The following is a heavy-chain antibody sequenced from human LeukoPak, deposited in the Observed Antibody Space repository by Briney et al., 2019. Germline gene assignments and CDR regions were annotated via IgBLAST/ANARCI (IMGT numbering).Heavy chain of an antibody. CDR2: IYSGGST. CDR3: AKLPHVRFRNLLDY. J-gene: IGHJ4*02. CDR1: GFTVSSNY. D-gene: IGHD2-21*01. Sequence: LAGGSLRLSCAASGFTVSSNYMSWVRQAPGKGLEWVSVIYSGGSTYYADSVKGRFTISRDNSKNTLYLQINSLRAEDTAVYYCAKLPHVRFRNLLDYWGQGTLVTVSS. V-gene: IGHV3-53*01.